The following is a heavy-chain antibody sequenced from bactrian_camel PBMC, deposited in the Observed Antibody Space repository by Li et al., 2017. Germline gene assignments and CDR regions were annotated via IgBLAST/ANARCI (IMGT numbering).Heavy chain of an antibody. CDR1: GDSVHTRC. CDR2: IAPGSSMT. Sequence: HVQLVESGGGSVQAGGSLRLSCDFSGDSVHTRCMAWFRQFPGSQRQGIAAIAPGSSMTYYSDRVKGRFTISRDNAKNTVYLQMDRLTPEDTAVYYCTVPRYGDSFLAGACLHFYNDWGQGTQVTVS. CDR3: TVPRYGDSFLAGACLHFYND. J-gene: IGHJ4*01. V-gene: IGHV3S53*01. D-gene: IGHD6*01.